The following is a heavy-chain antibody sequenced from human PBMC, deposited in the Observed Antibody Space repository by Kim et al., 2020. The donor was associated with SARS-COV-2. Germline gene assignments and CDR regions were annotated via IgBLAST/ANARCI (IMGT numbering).Heavy chain of an antibody. D-gene: IGHD3-16*02. J-gene: IGHJ4*02. CDR2: GT. CDR3: ASDWTSFDY. Sequence: GTNYAQKFQGRVTMTRDTSISTAYMELSRLRSDDTAVYYCASDWTSFDYWGQGTLVTVSS. V-gene: IGHV1-2*02.